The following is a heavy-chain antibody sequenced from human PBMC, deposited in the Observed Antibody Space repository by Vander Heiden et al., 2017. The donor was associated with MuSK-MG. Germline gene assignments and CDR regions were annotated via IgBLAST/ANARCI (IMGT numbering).Heavy chain of an antibody. D-gene: IGHD3-22*01. CDR1: GFTFSSYA. CDR2: ISYDGSNK. Sequence: QVPLVESGGGVVQPGRSLRLSCAASGFTFSSYAMHWVRQAPGKGLEWVAVISYDGSNKYYADSVKGRFTISRDNSKNTLYLQMNSLRAEDTAVYYCARDRNYDSSGRGIFGYWGQGTLVTVSS. J-gene: IGHJ4*02. CDR3: ARDRNYDSSGRGIFGY. V-gene: IGHV3-30-3*01.